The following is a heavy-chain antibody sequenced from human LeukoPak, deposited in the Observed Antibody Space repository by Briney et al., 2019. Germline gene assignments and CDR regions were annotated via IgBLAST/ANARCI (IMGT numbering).Heavy chain of an antibody. CDR3: AREIRGITMVRGATSWFDP. CDR2: ISSSGSTI. D-gene: IGHD3-10*01. Sequence: GGTLRLSCAASGFTFSSYEMNWVRQAPGKGLEWVSHISSSGSTIFYADSVKGRFTISRDNSRNTLYLQMNSLRAEDTAVYYCAREIRGITMVRGATSWFDPWGQGTLVTVSS. V-gene: IGHV3-48*03. CDR1: GFTFSSYE. J-gene: IGHJ5*02.